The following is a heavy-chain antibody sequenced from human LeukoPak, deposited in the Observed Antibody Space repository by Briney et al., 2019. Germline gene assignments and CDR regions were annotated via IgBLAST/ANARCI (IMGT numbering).Heavy chain of an antibody. Sequence: PGASLRLSCAASGFTFSSCAMSWVRQAPGQGLDLVSAISGSGGSTYYSDSVKSRFTISRDNSKNTLYLQMNSLRAEDTAVYYCAKDRASSGWYGAHDYWGQGTLVTVSS. J-gene: IGHJ4*02. D-gene: IGHD6-19*01. CDR2: ISGSGGST. CDR3: AKDRASSGWYGAHDY. CDR1: GFTFSSCA. V-gene: IGHV3-23*01.